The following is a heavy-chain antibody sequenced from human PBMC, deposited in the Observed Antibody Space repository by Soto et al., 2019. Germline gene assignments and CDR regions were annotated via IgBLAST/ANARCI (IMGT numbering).Heavy chain of an antibody. CDR1: GYTFTSYW. Sequence: PGESLKISCKGAGYTFTSYWIGGVRQMPGEGLEWMGVIYPSDSDIRYSPSFQGKVTISAGKTITTAYLQWSSLKAADTAMYYCVRSGTSSGRFSDYWGQGTLVTVSS. D-gene: IGHD2-15*01. V-gene: IGHV5-51*01. J-gene: IGHJ4*02. CDR3: VRSGTSSGRFSDY. CDR2: IYPSDSDI.